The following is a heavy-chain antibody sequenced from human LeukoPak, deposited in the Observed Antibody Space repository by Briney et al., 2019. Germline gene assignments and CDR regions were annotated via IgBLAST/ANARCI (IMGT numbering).Heavy chain of an antibody. CDR2: ISSSSSYI. CDR3: ARVPQDYPDY. V-gene: IGHV3-21*01. CDR1: GFTFSVYS. Sequence: PGGSLRPSCAASGFTFSVYSMNWVRQAPGKGLEWVSSISSSSSYIYYADSVKGRFTISRDNAKNSLYLQMNSLRAEDTAVYYCARVPQDYPDYWGQGTLVTVSS. J-gene: IGHJ4*02.